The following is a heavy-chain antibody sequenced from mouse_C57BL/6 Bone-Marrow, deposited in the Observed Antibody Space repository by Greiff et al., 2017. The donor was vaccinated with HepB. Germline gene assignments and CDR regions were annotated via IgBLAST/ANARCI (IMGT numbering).Heavy chain of an antibody. Sequence: QVQLQQSGAELVRPGASVTLSCKASGYTFTDYEMHWVKQTPVHGLEWIGAIDPETGGTAYNQKFKGKAILTADKSTSTAYMELRSLTSEDSAVYYGTREGSFVVGKYYAMDYWGQGTSVTVSS. V-gene: IGHV1-15*01. D-gene: IGHD1-1*01. J-gene: IGHJ4*01. CDR3: TREGSFVVGKYYAMDY. CDR2: IDPETGGT. CDR1: GYTFTDYE.